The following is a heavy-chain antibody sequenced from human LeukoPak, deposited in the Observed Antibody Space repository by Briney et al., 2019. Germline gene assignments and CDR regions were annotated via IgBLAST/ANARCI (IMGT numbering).Heavy chain of an antibody. J-gene: IGHJ6*02. V-gene: IGHV3-30*18. CDR3: AKGQYYYDKSDYYYGMDV. CDR2: ISYDGSNK. Sequence: GRSLRLSCAASGFTLSSNGMHWVRQAPGKGLEWVAVISYDGSNKYYADSVKGRFTISRDNSKNTLYLQMNSLRAEDTAVYYCAKGQYYYDKSDYYYGMDVWGQGTTVTVSS. CDR1: GFTLSSNG. D-gene: IGHD3-22*01.